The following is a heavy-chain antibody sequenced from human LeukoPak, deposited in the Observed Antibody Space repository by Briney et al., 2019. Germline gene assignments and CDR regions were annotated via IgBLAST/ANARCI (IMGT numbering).Heavy chain of an antibody. Sequence: GGSLRLSWAAAGFTFSSYWMSWVRQAPGEGLGWVANIKKDGREKYYVDSVKGRFTISSDNAKNSLYLQMNSLRAEDTAVCYCARLDMITFGGPAFFDYWGQGTLVTVSS. V-gene: IGHV3-7*01. CDR1: GFTFSSYW. J-gene: IGHJ4*02. CDR3: ARLDMITFGGPAFFDY. CDR2: IKKDGREK. D-gene: IGHD3-16*01.